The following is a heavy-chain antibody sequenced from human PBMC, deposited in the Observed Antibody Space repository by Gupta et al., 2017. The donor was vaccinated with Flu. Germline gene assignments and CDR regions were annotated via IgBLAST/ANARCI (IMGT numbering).Heavy chain of an antibody. Sequence: QLQLQESGPGLVKPSETLSLTCTVSGGSISSSSYYWGWIRQPPGKGLEWIGSIYYSGSTYYNPSLKSRVTISVDTSKNQFSLKLSSVTAADTAVYYCARQLVIAAAGPDYYYYYGMDVWGQGTTVTVSS. J-gene: IGHJ6*02. CDR1: GGSISSSSYY. CDR3: ARQLVIAAAGPDYYYYYGMDV. V-gene: IGHV4-39*01. CDR2: IYYSGST. D-gene: IGHD6-13*01.